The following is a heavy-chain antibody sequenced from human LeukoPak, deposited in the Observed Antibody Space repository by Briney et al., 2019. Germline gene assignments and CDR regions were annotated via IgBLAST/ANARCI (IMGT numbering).Heavy chain of an antibody. J-gene: IGHJ4*02. CDR1: GFTFSSYS. D-gene: IGHD6-19*01. CDR3: ARGANHAVAPSDY. V-gene: IGHV3-21*01. Sequence: GGSLRLSCAASGFTFSSYSMNWVRQAPGKGLEWVSSISSSSSYIYYADSVEGRFTISRDNAKNSLYLQMNSLRAEDTAVYYCARGANHAVAPSDYWGQGTLVTVSS. CDR2: ISSSSSYI.